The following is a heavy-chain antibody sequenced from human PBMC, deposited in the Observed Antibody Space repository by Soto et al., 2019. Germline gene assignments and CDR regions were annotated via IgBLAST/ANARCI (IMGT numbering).Heavy chain of an antibody. D-gene: IGHD2-2*01. CDR3: ERVVVVTAFLRYYYYYYGMDV. Sequence: ASVKVSCKASGYTFTSYGISWVRQAPGQGLEWMGWISAYNGNTNYAQKLQGRVTMTTDTSTSTAYMELRSLRSDDTAVYYCERVVVVTAFLRYYYYYYGMDVCGQGSTVTVS. V-gene: IGHV1-18*01. CDR1: GYTFTSYG. J-gene: IGHJ6*02. CDR2: ISAYNGNT.